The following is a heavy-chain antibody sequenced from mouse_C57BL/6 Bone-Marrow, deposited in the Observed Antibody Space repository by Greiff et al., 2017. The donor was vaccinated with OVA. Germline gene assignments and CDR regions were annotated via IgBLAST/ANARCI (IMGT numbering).Heavy chain of an antibody. CDR1: GFTFSDYG. J-gene: IGHJ4*01. V-gene: IGHV5-15*01. Sequence: EVQVVESGGGLVQPGGSLKLSCAASGFTFSDYGMAWVRQAPRKGPEWVAFISNLAYSIYYADTVTGRFTIARENAKNTLYLEMSSLRSEDTAMYCCARQGDYYGSSYDAMDYWGQGTSVTVSS. CDR2: ISNLAYSI. CDR3: ARQGDYYGSSYDAMDY. D-gene: IGHD1-1*01.